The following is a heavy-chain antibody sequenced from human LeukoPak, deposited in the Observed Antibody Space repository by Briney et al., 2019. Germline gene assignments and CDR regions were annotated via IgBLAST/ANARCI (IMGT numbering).Heavy chain of an antibody. CDR2: ISSSIRTI. J-gene: IGHJ4*02. CDR1: GFTFSTYT. Sequence: GGSLRLSCAASGFTFSTYTMTWVRQAPGKALECISYISSSIRTIYYADSVKGRFTISRDNAKNSLYLQMNGLRAEDTAVYYCARKGAVAGTLDYWGQGTLVTVSS. V-gene: IGHV3-48*01. D-gene: IGHD6-19*01. CDR3: ARKGAVAGTLDY.